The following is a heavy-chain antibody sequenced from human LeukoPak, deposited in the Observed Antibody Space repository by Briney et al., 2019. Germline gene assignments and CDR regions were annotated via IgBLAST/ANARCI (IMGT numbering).Heavy chain of an antibody. J-gene: IGHJ2*01. CDR3: ARVGDHFHWNLDL. D-gene: IGHD5-24*01. V-gene: IGHV3-53*01. CDR2: IYSGGTT. CDR1: GFTVGTKY. Sequence: PGGSLRLSCAASGFTVGTKYMNWVRQAPGKGLEWVSIIYSGGTTYYADSVKGRFTISRDTSKNTLSLQMNSLIAEDTAVYFCARVGDHFHWNLDLWGRGTLVTVSS.